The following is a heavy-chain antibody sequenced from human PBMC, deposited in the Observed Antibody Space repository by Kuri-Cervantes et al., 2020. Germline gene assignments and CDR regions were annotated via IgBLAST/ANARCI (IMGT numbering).Heavy chain of an antibody. CDR2: ISSSGSTI. J-gene: IGHJ4*02. Sequence: GESLKISCAASGFTFSDYYMSWIRQAPGKGLEWVSYISSSGSTIYYADSVKGRFTISRDNAKNSLYLQMNSLRAEDTAVYYCARVISIAVAGGGYFDYWGQGTLVTVSS. CDR3: ARVISIAVAGGGYFDY. V-gene: IGHV3-11*04. D-gene: IGHD6-19*01. CDR1: GFTFSDYY.